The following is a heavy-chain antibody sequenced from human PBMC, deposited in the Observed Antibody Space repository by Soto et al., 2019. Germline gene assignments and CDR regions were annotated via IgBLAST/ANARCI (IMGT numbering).Heavy chain of an antibody. CDR1: GFTFSTYS. CDR2: ISSSSSYI. CDR3: ARDRGGDLKAFDI. Sequence: EVQLVESGGGLVKPGGSLRLSCAASGFTFSTYSMNWVRQAPGKGLEWVSSISSSSSYIYYADSVKGRFTISRDNAKNALYLQMNSLRAEDTAVYYCARDRGGDLKAFDIRGHGTMGTVSS. J-gene: IGHJ3*02. D-gene: IGHD3-10*01. V-gene: IGHV3-21*01.